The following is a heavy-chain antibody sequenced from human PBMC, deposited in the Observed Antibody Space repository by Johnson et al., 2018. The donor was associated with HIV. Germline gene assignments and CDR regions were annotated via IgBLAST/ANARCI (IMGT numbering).Heavy chain of an antibody. CDR2: IRFAGSNK. Sequence: QVLLVESGGGVVQPGGSLTLSCAASGFTFSDYVMHWVRQAPGKGLEWVAFIRFAGSNKYYAKSVTGRFTISRDNSKNTLYLQMNSLTSDDTAVYYCARGGSRTTIFGVDIKMGAFDIWGQGTMVTVSS. V-gene: IGHV3-30*02. CDR1: GFTFSDYV. CDR3: ARGGSRTTIFGVDIKMGAFDI. D-gene: IGHD3-3*01. J-gene: IGHJ3*02.